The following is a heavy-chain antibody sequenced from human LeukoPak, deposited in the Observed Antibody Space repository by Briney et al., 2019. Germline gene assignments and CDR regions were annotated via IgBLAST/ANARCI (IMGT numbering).Heavy chain of an antibody. Sequence: PGRSLRLSCAASGFTFSSYGMHWVRQAPGKGLEWVAVIWYDGSNKYYADSVKGRFTISRDNSKNTLYLQMNSLRAEDTAVYYCAGDGDILTGSFDYWGQGTLVTVSS. CDR3: AGDGDILTGSFDY. J-gene: IGHJ4*02. V-gene: IGHV3-33*01. CDR1: GFTFSSYG. D-gene: IGHD3-9*01. CDR2: IWYDGSNK.